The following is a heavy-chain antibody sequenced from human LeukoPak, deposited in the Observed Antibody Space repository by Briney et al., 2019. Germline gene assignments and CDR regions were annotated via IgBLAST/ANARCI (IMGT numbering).Heavy chain of an antibody. CDR3: ARGLQQLGYDAFDI. V-gene: IGHV3-7*01. CDR2: IKQDGSEK. J-gene: IGHJ3*02. CDR1: GFTFSSYW. Sequence: GGSLRLSCAASGFTFSSYWMSWVRQAPGKGLEWVANIKQDGSEKYYVDSVKGRFTISRDNAKNSLYLQMNSLRAEDTAVYYCARGLQQLGYDAFDIWGQGTMVTVSS. D-gene: IGHD6-13*01.